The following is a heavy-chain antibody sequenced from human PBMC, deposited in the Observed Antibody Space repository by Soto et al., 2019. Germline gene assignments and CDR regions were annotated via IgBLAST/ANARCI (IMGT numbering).Heavy chain of an antibody. D-gene: IGHD1-1*01. J-gene: IGHJ5*02. CDR1: GGSISSYY. V-gene: IGHV4-59*01. CDR3: ARDSRERGPQLVGQLDT. Sequence: QVQLQESGPGLVKASETLSLTCIVSGGSISSYYWSWIRQSPGKGLEWIGYMHYSGSTNYNPSLKSRVTISVDTSKSQFSLKLTSVTAADTAVYFCARDSRERGPQLVGQLDTWGQGTLVTVSS. CDR2: MHYSGST.